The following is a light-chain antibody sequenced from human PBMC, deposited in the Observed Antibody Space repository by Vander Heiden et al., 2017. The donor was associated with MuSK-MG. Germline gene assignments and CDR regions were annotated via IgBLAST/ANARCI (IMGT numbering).Light chain of an antibody. CDR2: KDD. CDR1: IFNIGNNA. CDR3: AAWDDSMNGWV. J-gene: IGLJ2*01. V-gene: IGLV1-36*01. Sequence: QSLLTQLPSLSQPPSLRVTISCSGTIFNIGNNAVNWYQQLTGKAHKLLIYKDDLLPSGVPDRFSGSKSGTSASLAISGLQSEDEADYYCAAWDDSMNGWVFGGGTKLTVL.